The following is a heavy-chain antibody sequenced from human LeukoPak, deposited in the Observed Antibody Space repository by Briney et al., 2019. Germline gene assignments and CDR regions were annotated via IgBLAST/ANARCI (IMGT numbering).Heavy chain of an antibody. CDR3: ARERAHGGPFDY. J-gene: IGHJ4*02. CDR2: IIPIFGTA. Sequence: SVKVSCKASGGTFSSYAISWVRQAPGQGLEWMGGIIPIFGTANYAQKFQGRVTITADESTSTAYMEPSSLRSEDTAVYYCARERAHGGPFDYWGQGTLVTVSS. CDR1: GGTFSSYA. D-gene: IGHD4-23*01. V-gene: IGHV1-69*13.